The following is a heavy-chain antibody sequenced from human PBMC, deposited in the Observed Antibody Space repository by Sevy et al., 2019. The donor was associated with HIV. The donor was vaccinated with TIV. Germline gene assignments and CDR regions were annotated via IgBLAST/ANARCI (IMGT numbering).Heavy chain of an antibody. Sequence: GGSLRLSCAASGFTFSSYAMSWVRQAPGKGLEWVSAISGSGGSTYYADSVKGRFTISRDNSKNTLYLQMNSLRAEDTAVYYCAKGGPGDYDSSGYYYDYWGQGTLVTVSS. D-gene: IGHD3-22*01. CDR1: GFTFSSYA. V-gene: IGHV3-23*01. J-gene: IGHJ4*02. CDR3: AKGGPGDYDSSGYYYDY. CDR2: ISGSGGST.